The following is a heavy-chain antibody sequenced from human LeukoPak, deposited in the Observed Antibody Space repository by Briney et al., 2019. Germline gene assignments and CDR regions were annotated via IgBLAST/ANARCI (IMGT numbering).Heavy chain of an antibody. D-gene: IGHD3-3*01. CDR1: GGSLSSGGYY. V-gene: IGHV4-31*03. CDR3: ARGSVGRFGVVVYYFYGMDV. CDR2: IYYSGTT. J-gene: IGHJ6*02. Sequence: SQTLSLTCTVSGGSLSSGGYYWSWIRQHPGKGLEWIGYIYYSGTTYYNPSLKSRVTISVDTSKNQFSLKLSSVTAGDTAVYYCARGSVGRFGVVVYYFYGMDVWGQGTTVTVSS.